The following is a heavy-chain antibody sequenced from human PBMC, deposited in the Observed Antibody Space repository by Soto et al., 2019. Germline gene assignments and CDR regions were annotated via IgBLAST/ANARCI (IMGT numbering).Heavy chain of an antibody. CDR3: AREGLVLVPTTVNSDYYYYAMDV. CDR2: IIPRSATS. CDR1: WDTFSTYT. D-gene: IGHD2-2*01. J-gene: IGHJ6*02. V-gene: IGHV1-69*01. Sequence: SVEGSCKGSWDTFSTYTITWMRQAPGQGVEWMGGIIPRSATSNYAQKFQGRVTITADESTSTAYMELSSLRPEDTALYYCAREGLVLVPTTVNSDYYYYAMDVWGQGTTVTVSS.